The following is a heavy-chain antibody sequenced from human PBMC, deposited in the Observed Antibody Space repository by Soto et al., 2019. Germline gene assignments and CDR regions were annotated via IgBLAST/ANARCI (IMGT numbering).Heavy chain of an antibody. CDR3: AKDHYYDRSGYARADAFDI. CDR1: GFTYSSYA. J-gene: IGHJ3*02. V-gene: IGHV3-23*01. D-gene: IGHD3-22*01. CDR2: ISGNSEKV. Sequence: EEQLLESGGGLVQRGGSLRLSCAASGFTYSSYAMSWVREAPGKGLEWVSTISGNSEKVYYADSVKGRFTISRDNSKNTLFLQMRSLRAEDTAVYYCAKDHYYDRSGYARADAFDIWGQGTKVTVSS.